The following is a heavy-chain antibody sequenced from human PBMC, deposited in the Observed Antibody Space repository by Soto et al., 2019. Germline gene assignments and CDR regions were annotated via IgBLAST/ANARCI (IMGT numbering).Heavy chain of an antibody. D-gene: IGHD3-10*01. CDR2: IYHSGST. CDR3: ARVSGRYYYGMDV. J-gene: IGHJ6*02. V-gene: IGHV4-4*02. CDR1: GGSISSSNW. Sequence: SETLSLTCAVSGGSISSSNWWSWVRQAPGKGLEWIGEIYHSGSTNYNPSLKSRVTISVDKSKNQFSLKLSSVTAADTAVYYCARVSGRYYYGMDVSGQGNTLT.